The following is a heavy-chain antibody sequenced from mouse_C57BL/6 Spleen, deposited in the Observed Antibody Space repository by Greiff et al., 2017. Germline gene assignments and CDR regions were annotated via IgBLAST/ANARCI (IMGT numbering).Heavy chain of an antibody. D-gene: IGHD4-1*01. CDR3: AFRNWDGAWFAY. CDR1: GYTFTDYN. Sequence: EVQLQQSGPELVKPGASVKMSCKASGYTFTDYNMHWVKQSHGKSLEWIGYINPNSGGTSYNQKFKGKATLTVNKSSSTAYMELRSLTSEDSAVYYCAFRNWDGAWFAYWGQGTLVTVSA. V-gene: IGHV1-22*01. J-gene: IGHJ3*01. CDR2: INPNSGGT.